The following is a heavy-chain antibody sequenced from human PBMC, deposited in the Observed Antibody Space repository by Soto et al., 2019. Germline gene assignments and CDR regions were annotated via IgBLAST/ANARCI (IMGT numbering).Heavy chain of an antibody. CDR3: AGGSGGASYYYYYMDV. D-gene: IGHD6-25*01. CDR2: ISSSSSTI. V-gene: IGHV3-48*01. Sequence: PGGSLRLSCAASGFTFSSYSMNWVRQAPGKGLEWVSYISSSSSTIYYADSVKGRFTISRDNAKNSLYLQMNSLRAEDTAVYYCAGGSGGASYYYYYMDVWGKGTTVTVSS. CDR1: GFTFSSYS. J-gene: IGHJ6*03.